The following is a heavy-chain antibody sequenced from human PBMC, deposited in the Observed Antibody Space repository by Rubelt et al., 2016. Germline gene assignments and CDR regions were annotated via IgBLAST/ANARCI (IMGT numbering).Heavy chain of an antibody. J-gene: IGHJ5*02. CDR2: ISHSGGT. D-gene: IGHD3-10*01. V-gene: IGHV4-38-2*02. CDR1: GYSISSGYY. CDR3: TKEPGGSGFDP. Sequence: QVQLQESGPGLVKPSETLSLTCTVSGYSISSGYYWGWIRQPPGKGLEWIGTISHSGGTFYSPSLKSRVPISADTSKKYFSLKLSSVTAADTAVDYCTKEPGGSGFDPWGQGTLVTVSS.